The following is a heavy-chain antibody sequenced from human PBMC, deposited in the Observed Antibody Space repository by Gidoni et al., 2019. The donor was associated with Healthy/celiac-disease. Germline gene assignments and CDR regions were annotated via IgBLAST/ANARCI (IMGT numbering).Heavy chain of an antibody. J-gene: IGHJ6*02. CDR3: ARATGYSGYDLWGMDV. CDR2: ISSSSSYI. CDR1: GFTVSSYS. D-gene: IGHD5-12*01. Sequence: EVQLVESGGGLVKPGGSLRLSCAASGFTVSSYSMNWVRQAPGKGLEWVSSISSSSSYIYYADSVKGRFTISRDNAKNSLYLQMNSLRAEDTAVYYCARATGYSGYDLWGMDVWGQGTTVTVSS. V-gene: IGHV3-21*01.